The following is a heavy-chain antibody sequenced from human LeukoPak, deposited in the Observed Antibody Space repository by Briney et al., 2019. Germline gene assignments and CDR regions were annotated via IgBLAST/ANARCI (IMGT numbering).Heavy chain of an antibody. CDR1: GFTFSSYG. CDR2: ISYDGSNK. CDR3: ARGGYSSSWGDFDY. J-gene: IGHJ4*02. Sequence: GGSLRLSCAASGFTFSSYGMHWVRQAPGKGLEWVAVISYDGSNKYYADSVKGRFTISRDNSKNTLYLQMNSLRAEDTAVYYCARGGYSSSWGDFDYWGQGTLVTVSS. V-gene: IGHV3-30*03. D-gene: IGHD6-19*01.